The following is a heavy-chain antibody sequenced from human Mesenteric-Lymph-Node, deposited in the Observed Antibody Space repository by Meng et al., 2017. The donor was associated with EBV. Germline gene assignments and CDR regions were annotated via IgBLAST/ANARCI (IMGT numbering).Heavy chain of an antibody. D-gene: IGHD2-15*01. V-gene: IGHV4-34*01. Sequence: QVQLQQWGAGLLKPSETLSLTCAVYSGSFSGYYWSWVRQPPGKGLEWIGEIDHSGSTNYNSSLKSRVTISVDTSKNQFSLKLNSMTAADTAMYYCAPLRPYCSGGTCNVGGYWGQGTRVTVSS. CDR1: SGSFSGYY. J-gene: IGHJ4*02. CDR3: APLRPYCSGGTCNVGGY. CDR2: IDHSGST.